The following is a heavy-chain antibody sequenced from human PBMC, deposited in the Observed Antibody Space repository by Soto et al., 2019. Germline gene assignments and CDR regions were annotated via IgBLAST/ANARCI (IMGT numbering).Heavy chain of an antibody. CDR1: GFTFGSYT. CDR3: ARRSGYAYGSLDH. J-gene: IGHJ4*02. Sequence: EVQLVESGGGLVKPGGSLRFSCATSGFTFGSYTMNWVRQAPGKGLEWVSCISSASSYIYYADSVQGRFTISRDNSEKSLYLHMNSLRAEDTAVYYCARRSGYAYGSLDHWGQGVLVTVSS. CDR2: ISSASSYI. D-gene: IGHD5-18*01. V-gene: IGHV3-21*02.